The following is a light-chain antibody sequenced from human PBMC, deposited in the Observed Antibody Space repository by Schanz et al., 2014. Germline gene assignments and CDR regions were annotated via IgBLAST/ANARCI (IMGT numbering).Light chain of an antibody. Sequence: QSALTQPASVSGSPGQSITISCTGTSRDVGVYNYVSWYQQHPGKAPKLMIYDVTNRPSGVSNRFSGSKSGNTASLSISGLQAEDEADYYCSSYTSSNTLVFGGGTKVTVL. J-gene: IGLJ2*01. CDR3: SSYTSSNTLV. CDR2: DVT. CDR1: SRDVGVYNY. V-gene: IGLV2-14*01.